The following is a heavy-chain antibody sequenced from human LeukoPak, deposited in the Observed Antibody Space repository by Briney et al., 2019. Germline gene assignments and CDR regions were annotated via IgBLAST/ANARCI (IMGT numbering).Heavy chain of an antibody. Sequence: GASVKVSCKASGYTFTGYYMHWVRQAPGHGLEWMGWINPDSGGTNYAQKFQGRVTMTRDTSINTAYMELSRLRSEDTAVYYCARDSGVALDYWGQGTLVTVSS. D-gene: IGHD5-12*01. CDR3: ARDSGVALDY. V-gene: IGHV1-2*02. J-gene: IGHJ4*02. CDR2: INPDSGGT. CDR1: GYTFTGYY.